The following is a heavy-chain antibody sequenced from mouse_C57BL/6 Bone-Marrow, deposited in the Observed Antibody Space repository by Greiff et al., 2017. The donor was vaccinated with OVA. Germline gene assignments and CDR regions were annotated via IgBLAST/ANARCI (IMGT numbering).Heavy chain of an antibody. D-gene: IGHD1-1*01. CDR3: TRYYGSSYEGYFDY. J-gene: IGHJ2*01. V-gene: IGHV1-5*01. CDR1: GYTFPSYW. CDR2: IYPGNSDT. Sequence: VQLQQSGTVLARPGASVKMSCKTSGYTFPSYWMHWVKQRPGQGLEWIGAIYPGNSDTSYNQKFKGKAKLTAVTSASTAYRELSSLTKEDSAVYYCTRYYGSSYEGYFDYWGQGTTLTVSS.